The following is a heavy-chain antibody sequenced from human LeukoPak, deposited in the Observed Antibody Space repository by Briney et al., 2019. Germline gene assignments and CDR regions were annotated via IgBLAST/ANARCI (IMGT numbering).Heavy chain of an antibody. CDR1: GGSISSGGYY. Sequence: SETLSLTCTVSGGSISSGGYYWSWIRQHPGKGLEWIGYIYYSGSTYYNPSLKSRVTISVDTFKNQFSLKLSSVTAADTAVYYCARALPHYYYYYGMDVWGQGTTVTVSS. CDR3: ARALPHYYYYYGMDV. J-gene: IGHJ6*02. CDR2: IYYSGST. V-gene: IGHV4-31*03.